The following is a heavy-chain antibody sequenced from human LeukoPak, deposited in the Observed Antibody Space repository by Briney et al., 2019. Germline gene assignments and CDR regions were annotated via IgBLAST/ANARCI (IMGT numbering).Heavy chain of an antibody. CDR3: ARGASGTLYDAFDI. D-gene: IGHD1-26*01. CDR1: GYSISSGYY. CDR2: IYHSGST. Sequence: SETLSLTCTVSGYSISSGYYWGWIRQPPGKGLEWIGSIYHSGSTYYNPSLKSRVTISVDTSKNHLSLKVNSVTAADTAVYYCARGASGTLYDAFDIWGRGTMVTVSS. V-gene: IGHV4-38-2*02. J-gene: IGHJ3*02.